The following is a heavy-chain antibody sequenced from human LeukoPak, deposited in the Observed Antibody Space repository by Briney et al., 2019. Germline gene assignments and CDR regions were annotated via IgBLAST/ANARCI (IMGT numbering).Heavy chain of an antibody. CDR1: GGTFSSYA. D-gene: IGHD5-18*01. CDR2: IIPILGIA. CDR3: ARDRGNTAMVQPALDDDY. V-gene: IGHV1-69*04. J-gene: IGHJ4*02. Sequence: SVKVSCKASGGTFSSYAISWLRQAPGQGLEWMGRIIPILGIANYAQKFQGRVTITADKSTSTAYMELSSLRSEDTAVYYCARDRGNTAMVQPALDDDYWGQGTLVTVSS.